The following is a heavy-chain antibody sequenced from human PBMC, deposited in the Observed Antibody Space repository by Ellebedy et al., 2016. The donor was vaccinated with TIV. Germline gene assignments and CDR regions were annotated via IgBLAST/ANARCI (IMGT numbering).Heavy chain of an antibody. CDR1: GFTFINYG. CDR2: ISITSSTI. V-gene: IGHV3-48*02. CDR3: ARDPDYDSSGYSY. D-gene: IGHD3-22*01. Sequence: GGSLRLSXAASGFTFINYGMNWVRQPPGKGLEWVSFISITSSTIWYADSVKGRFTISRDNARNSLYLQMNSLRDEDTAVYYCARDPDYDSSGYSYWGQGTLVTVSS. J-gene: IGHJ4*02.